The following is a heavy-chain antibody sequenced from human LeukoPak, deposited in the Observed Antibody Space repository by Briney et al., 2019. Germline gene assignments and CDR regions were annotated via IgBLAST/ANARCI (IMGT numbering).Heavy chain of an antibody. Sequence: GGSLRLSCAASGFTFSSYSMDWVRQAPGKGLEWVSSISSSSSYIYYADSVKGRFTISRDNAKNSLYLQMNSLRAEDTAVYYCARDLRRRFPFDRWGRGTLVTVSS. J-gene: IGHJ2*01. CDR3: ARDLRRRFPFDR. CDR1: GFTFSSYS. V-gene: IGHV3-21*01. CDR2: ISSSSSYI. D-gene: IGHD3-10*01.